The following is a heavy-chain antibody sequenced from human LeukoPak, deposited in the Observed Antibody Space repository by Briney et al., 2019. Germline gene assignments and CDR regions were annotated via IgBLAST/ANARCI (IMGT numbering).Heavy chain of an antibody. D-gene: IGHD2-15*01. J-gene: IGHJ3*02. CDR3: AKDLAVVVVAAMGDAFDI. CDR1: GFTFSDYY. CDR2: ISSSGSTI. Sequence: GGSLRLSCAASGFTFSDYYMSWIRQAPGKGLEWVSYISSSGSTIYYADSVKGRFTISRDNAKNSLYLQMNSLRAEDTAVYYCAKDLAVVVVAAMGDAFDIWGQGTMVTVSS. V-gene: IGHV3-11*01.